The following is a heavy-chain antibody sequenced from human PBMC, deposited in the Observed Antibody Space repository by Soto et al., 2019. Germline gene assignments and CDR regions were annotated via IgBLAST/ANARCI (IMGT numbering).Heavy chain of an antibody. V-gene: IGHV3-74*01. CDR3: VAPHGGPLLC. J-gene: IGHJ4*02. D-gene: IGHD3-16*01. CDR1: GFTFRNYW. Sequence: GGSLRLSLAASGFTFRNYWMHLVRQAPGKGLEWVSRINRDGSSTTYADSVKGRFTISRDNAKNTLYVQMNSLKVEDTALYYCVAPHGGPLLCWGQGALVTVSS. CDR2: INRDGSST.